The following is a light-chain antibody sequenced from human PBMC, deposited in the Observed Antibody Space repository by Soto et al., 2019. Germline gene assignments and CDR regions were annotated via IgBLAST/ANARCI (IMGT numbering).Light chain of an antibody. V-gene: IGKV1-5*01. CDR3: QQYKAYPWT. J-gene: IGKJ1*01. Sequence: DIQMTQSPSTVSASVGDRVTIPCRASQSISTWLAWYQQKPGKAPKLLIYDASNLESGVPSRFSGSGSGTEFTLTIISLQPDDFATYYCQQYKAYPWTFGQG. CDR2: DAS. CDR1: QSISTW.